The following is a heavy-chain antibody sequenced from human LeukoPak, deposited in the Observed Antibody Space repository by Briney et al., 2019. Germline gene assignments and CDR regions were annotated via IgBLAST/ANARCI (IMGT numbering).Heavy chain of an antibody. J-gene: IGHJ4*02. CDR2: IGAKGTST. CDR3: VKDLGALSDGSSPY. V-gene: IGHV3-23*01. Sequence: GSLRLSCAASGFTFSSYAMSWVRQAPGKGLEWVSAIGAKGTSTYYADSVKGRFTISRDNSKNTLYLQMNSLTAEDTAVYYCVKDLGALSDGSSPYWGQGTLVTVSS. D-gene: IGHD6-6*01. CDR1: GFTFSSYA.